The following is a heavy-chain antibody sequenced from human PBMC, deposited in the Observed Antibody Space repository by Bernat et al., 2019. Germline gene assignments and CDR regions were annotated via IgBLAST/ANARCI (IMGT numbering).Heavy chain of an antibody. D-gene: IGHD3-16*02. CDR2: IYSGGST. V-gene: IGHV3-66*01. J-gene: IGHJ6*02. CDR1: GFTVSNNY. Sequence: EVQLVESGGGLVQPGGSLRLSCAASGFTVSNNYMSWVRQAPGKGLEWVSVIYSGGSTDYADSVKDRFTISRDNSKNTLYLQMNSLRAEDTALYCCAMDRGTALYPYYYCGMDVLGQGTMVTVSS. CDR3: AMDRGTALYPYYYCGMDV.